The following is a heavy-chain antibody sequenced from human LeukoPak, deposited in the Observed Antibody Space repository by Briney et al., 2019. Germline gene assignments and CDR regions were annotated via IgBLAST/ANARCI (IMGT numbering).Heavy chain of an antibody. V-gene: IGHV3-30*18. CDR3: AKDWVPAANPNYYYYGMDV. J-gene: IGHJ6*02. CDR1: GFTFSNYG. D-gene: IGHD2-2*01. CDR2: ISYDGSNK. Sequence: GGSLRLSCAAPGFTFSNYGMHWVRQAPGKGLEWVAVISYDGSNKYYADSVKGRFTISRDNSKNTLYLQMNSLRAEDTAVYYCAKDWVPAANPNYYYYGMDVWGQGTTVTVSS.